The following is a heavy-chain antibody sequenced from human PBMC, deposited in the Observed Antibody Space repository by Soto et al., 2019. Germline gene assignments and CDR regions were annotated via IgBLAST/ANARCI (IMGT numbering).Heavy chain of an antibody. D-gene: IGHD2-15*01. J-gene: IGHJ6*03. CDR2: IYHSGST. V-gene: IGHV4-4*02. Sequence: QVQLQESGPGLVKPSGTLSLTCAVSSGSISSSNWWSWVRQPPGKGLEWIGEIYHSGSTNYNPSRKSRVTISVDKSKNQFSLKLSSVTAADTAVYYCARGYCSGGSCYSLHYMDVWGKGTTVTVSS. CDR3: ARGYCSGGSCYSLHYMDV. CDR1: SGSISSSNW.